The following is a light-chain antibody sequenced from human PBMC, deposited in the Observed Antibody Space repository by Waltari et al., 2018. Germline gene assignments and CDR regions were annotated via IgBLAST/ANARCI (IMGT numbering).Light chain of an antibody. Sequence: ELVLTQSPATLSLSPRERATLSCRASQSVSSYLAWYQQKPGNAPRLLIYDASNMDTGIPARFSGSGSGTDFTLTISSLEPEDFAVYYCQQRSNWPLTFGGGTKVEIK. CDR1: QSVSSY. CDR2: DAS. J-gene: IGKJ4*01. CDR3: QQRSNWPLT. V-gene: IGKV3-11*01.